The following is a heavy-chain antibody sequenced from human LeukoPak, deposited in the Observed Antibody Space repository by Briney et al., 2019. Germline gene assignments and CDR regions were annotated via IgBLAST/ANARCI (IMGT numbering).Heavy chain of an antibody. D-gene: IGHD2-15*01. CDR2: ISTSSIYI. J-gene: IGHJ5*02. Sequence: GGSLRLSCAASGFTFSSYSMNWVRQAPGKGLEWFSSISTSSIYIYYADSVRGRFTISRDNAKNSLYLQMNSLRAEDTAVYSCARGADGVSSNSRGWFDPWGQGTLVTVSS. V-gene: IGHV3-21*01. CDR1: GFTFSSYS. CDR3: ARGADGVSSNSRGWFDP.